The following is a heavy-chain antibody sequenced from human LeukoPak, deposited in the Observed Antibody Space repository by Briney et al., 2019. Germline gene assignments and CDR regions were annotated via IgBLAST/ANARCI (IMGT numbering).Heavy chain of an antibody. CDR2: ISWNSGSI. CDR1: RFTFDDYA. CDR3: AKDDY. Sequence: GGSLRLSCAASRFTFDDYAMHWVRQAPGKGLEWVSGISWNSGSIGYTDSVKGRFTISRDNAKNSLYLQMNSLRAEDTALYYCAKDDYWGQGTLVTVSS. J-gene: IGHJ4*02. V-gene: IGHV3-9*01.